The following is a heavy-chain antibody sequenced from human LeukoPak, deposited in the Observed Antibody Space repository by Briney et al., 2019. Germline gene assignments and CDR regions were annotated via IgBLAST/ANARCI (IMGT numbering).Heavy chain of an antibody. CDR3: ARVAGSYYSYFDY. D-gene: IGHD3-10*01. Sequence: GGSLRHSCAASGFTFSSYAMHWVRQAPGKGLEWVAVISYDGSNKYYADSVKGRFTISRDNSKNTLYLQMNSLRAEDTAVYYCARVAGSYYSYFDYWGQGTLVTVSS. J-gene: IGHJ4*02. V-gene: IGHV3-30-3*01. CDR1: GFTFSSYA. CDR2: ISYDGSNK.